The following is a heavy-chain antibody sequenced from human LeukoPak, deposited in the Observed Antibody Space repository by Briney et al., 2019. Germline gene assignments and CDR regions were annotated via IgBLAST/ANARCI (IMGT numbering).Heavy chain of an antibody. CDR1: GFTLSNYE. CDR3: ARGTPTIKGDAFDI. J-gene: IGHJ3*02. D-gene: IGHD5-12*01. Sequence: PGGSLRLSCAASGFTLSNYEINWVRQAPGKGLEWLSYIDSSGGSKFYADSVTGRFTVSRDNAKNSLYLQLNSLRVEDTALYYCARGTPTIKGDAFDIWGQGTMVTVSS. CDR2: IDSSGGSK. V-gene: IGHV3-48*03.